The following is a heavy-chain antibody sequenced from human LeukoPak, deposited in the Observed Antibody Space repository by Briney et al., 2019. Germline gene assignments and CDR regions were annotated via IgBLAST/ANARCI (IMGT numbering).Heavy chain of an antibody. V-gene: IGHV3-9*01. Sequence: CRSLRLSCAASGFTFDDYAMHWVRQAPGKGLEWVSGISWNSGSIGYADSVKGRFTISRDNAKNSLYLQMNSLRAEDTALYYCAKGKSASGSYSAGPFDYWGQGTLVTVSS. J-gene: IGHJ4*02. CDR3: AKGKSASGSYSAGPFDY. D-gene: IGHD1-26*01. CDR1: GFTFDDYA. CDR2: ISWNSGSI.